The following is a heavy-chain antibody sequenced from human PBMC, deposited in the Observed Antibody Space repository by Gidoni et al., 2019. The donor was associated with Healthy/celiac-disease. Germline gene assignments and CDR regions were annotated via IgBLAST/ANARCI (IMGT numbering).Heavy chain of an antibody. D-gene: IGHD3-22*01. CDR1: GYGFTSYW. J-gene: IGHJ3*02. V-gene: IGHV5-51*01. CDR3: ARHYAYYYDSRVPPLAFDI. CDR2: IYPGDSDT. Sequence: ELQLVQSGAAVKKPGESLKISCTGSGYGFTSYWIRWVRQMPGKGMEWMGIIYPGDSDTRYSPSFQGQVTISADKSISTAYLQWSSLKASDTAMYYCARHYAYYYDSRVPPLAFDIWGQGTMVTVSS.